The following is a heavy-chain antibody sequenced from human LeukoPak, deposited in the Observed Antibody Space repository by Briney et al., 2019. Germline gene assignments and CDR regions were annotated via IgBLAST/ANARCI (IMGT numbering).Heavy chain of an antibody. CDR3: ARVGITMVRGVSGRFDP. CDR2: INHSGST. D-gene: IGHD3-10*01. V-gene: IGHV4-34*01. Sequence: PSETLSLTCAVYGGSFSGYYWSWIRQPPGKGLEWIGEINHSGSTNYNPSLKSRVTISVDTSKNQFSLKLSSVTAADTAVYYCARVGITMVRGVSGRFDPWGQGTLVTVSS. CDR1: GGSFSGYY. J-gene: IGHJ5*02.